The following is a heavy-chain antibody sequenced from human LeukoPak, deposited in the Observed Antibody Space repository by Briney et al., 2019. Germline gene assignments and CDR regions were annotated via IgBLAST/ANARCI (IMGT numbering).Heavy chain of an antibody. CDR3: ARDRAAAGTGGFDY. V-gene: IGHV3-48*04. Sequence: GGSLRLSCAASGFTFSSYAMTWVRQAPGKGLEWVSYIKSSSTTIYYADSVKGRFTISRDNAKSSLFLQMNSLRAEDTAVYYCARDRAAAGTGGFDYWGQGTLVTVSS. D-gene: IGHD6-13*01. CDR2: IKSSSTTI. J-gene: IGHJ4*02. CDR1: GFTFSSYA.